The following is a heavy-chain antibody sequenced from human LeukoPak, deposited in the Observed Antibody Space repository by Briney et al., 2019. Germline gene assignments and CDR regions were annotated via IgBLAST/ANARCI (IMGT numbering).Heavy chain of an antibody. CDR3: AREMAHYFDSSGYSF. V-gene: IGHV3-48*03. CDR2: ISSSGSTI. CDR1: GFTFSSYE. Sequence: GSLRLSCAASGFTFSSYEMNWVRQAPGKGLEWVSYISSSGSTIFYADSVKGRFTISRGNAKNSLYLQMNSLRDEDTAVYYCAREMAHYFDSSGYSFWGQGTLVTVSS. D-gene: IGHD3-22*01. J-gene: IGHJ4*02.